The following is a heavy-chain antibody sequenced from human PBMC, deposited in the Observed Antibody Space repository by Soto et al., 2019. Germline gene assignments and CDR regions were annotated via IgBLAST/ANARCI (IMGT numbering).Heavy chain of an antibody. J-gene: IGHJ4*02. CDR2: IYYSGST. Sequence: QLQLQESGPGLVKPSETLSLTCTVSGGSISSSSYYWGWIRQPPGKGLEWIGSIYYSGSTYYNPALKSRVTISVDTSKNQFSLKLSSMTTADTAVYYCSGSGRYYYWGQGTLVTVSS. V-gene: IGHV4-39*01. CDR3: SGSGRYYY. CDR1: GGSISSSSYY. D-gene: IGHD6-19*01.